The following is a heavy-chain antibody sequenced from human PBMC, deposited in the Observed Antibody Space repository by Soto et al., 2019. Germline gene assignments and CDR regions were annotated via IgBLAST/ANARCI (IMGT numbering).Heavy chain of an antibody. D-gene: IGHD6-13*01. J-gene: IGHJ5*02. V-gene: IGHV4-39*01. CDR1: GGSISSGSFH. CDR2: IYYSGST. Sequence: SETLSLTCTVSGGSISSGSFHWGWIREPPGKGLEWIGSIYYSGSTYYSPSLKSRVTISVDTSKNQFSLKLSSVTAADTAVYYCARRERAAGTDWWFDPWGQGTLVTVS. CDR3: ARRERAAGTDWWFDP.